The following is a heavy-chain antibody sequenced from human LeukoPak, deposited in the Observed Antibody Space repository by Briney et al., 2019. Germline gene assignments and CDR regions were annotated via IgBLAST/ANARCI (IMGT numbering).Heavy chain of an antibody. D-gene: IGHD3-16*01. J-gene: IGHJ4*02. CDR2: MNPNSGNT. V-gene: IGHV1-8*01. CDR3: ARGRGDYVWNQHDY. CDR1: GYTFTSYD. Sequence: ASVKVSCKASGYTFTSYDINWVRQAPGQGLEWMGWMNPNSGNTGYAQKFQGRVTMTRNTSISTAYMELSSLRSEDTAVYYCARGRGDYVWNQHDYWGQGTLVTVSS.